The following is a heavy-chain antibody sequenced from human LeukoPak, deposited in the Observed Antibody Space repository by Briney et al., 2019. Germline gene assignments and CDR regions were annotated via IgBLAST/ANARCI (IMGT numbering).Heavy chain of an antibody. CDR3: ARLDYDILTGPLDAFDI. Sequence: SETLSLTCTVCGGSISSYYWSWIRQPPGKGLEWLGYFYYSGSTNYNPSLKSRVTISVDTSKNQFSLKLSSVTAADTAVDYCARLDYDILTGPLDAFDIWGQGTMVTVSS. CDR1: GGSISSYY. D-gene: IGHD3-9*01. V-gene: IGHV4-59*01. CDR2: FYYSGST. J-gene: IGHJ3*02.